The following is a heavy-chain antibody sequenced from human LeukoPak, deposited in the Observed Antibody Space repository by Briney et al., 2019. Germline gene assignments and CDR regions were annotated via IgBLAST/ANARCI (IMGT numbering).Heavy chain of an antibody. V-gene: IGHV1-18*01. D-gene: IGHD2-2*01. CDR3: ASDRHVVVPAGLTDY. CDR2: ISAYNGNT. Sequence: ASVKVSCKASGYTFTSYGISWVRQAPGQGLEWMGWISAYNGNTNYAQKLQGRVTMTTDTSTSTAYMELRSLRSDDTAVYYCASDRHVVVPAGLTDYWGQGTLVTVSS. CDR1: GYTFTSYG. J-gene: IGHJ4*02.